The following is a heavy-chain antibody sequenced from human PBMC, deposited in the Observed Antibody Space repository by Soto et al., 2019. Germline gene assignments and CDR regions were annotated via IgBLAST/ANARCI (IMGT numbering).Heavy chain of an antibody. CDR1: GGSFSGYY. CDR2: INHSGST. Sequence: PSETLSLTCAVYGGSFSGYYWSWIRQPPGKGLEWIGEINHSGSTNYNPSLKSRVTISVDTSKNQFSLKLSSVTAADTAVYYCARGAIRFLEWYWFDPWGQGTLVTVSS. V-gene: IGHV4-34*01. CDR3: ARGAIRFLEWYWFDP. D-gene: IGHD3-3*01. J-gene: IGHJ5*02.